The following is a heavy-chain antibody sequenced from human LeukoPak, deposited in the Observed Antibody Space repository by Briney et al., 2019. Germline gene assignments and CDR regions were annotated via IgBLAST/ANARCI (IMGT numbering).Heavy chain of an antibody. D-gene: IGHD3-3*01. V-gene: IGHV1-69*13. CDR2: IIPIFGTA. CDR3: ARSPTYYDFLDY. Sequence: SVKVSCKASGGTFSSYAISWVRQAPGQGLEWMGGIIPIFGTANYAQKFQGRVTITADESTSTAYMELSSLRSEDTAVYYCARSPTYYDFLDYWGQGTLVTVSS. CDR1: GGTFSSYA. J-gene: IGHJ4*02.